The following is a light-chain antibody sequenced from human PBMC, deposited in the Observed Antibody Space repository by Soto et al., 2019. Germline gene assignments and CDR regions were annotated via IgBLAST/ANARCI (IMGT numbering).Light chain of an antibody. CDR2: DAS. Sequence: ILMTQSPATLSVSPGERATLSCRASQSVRSNLAWYQKKPGQAPRLLIYDASTRATGIPARFSGSGSGTYFTLTISRLEPEDFAVYYCQQYSASPRTFGQGTKVDIK. V-gene: IGKV3-15*01. J-gene: IGKJ1*01. CDR3: QQYSASPRT. CDR1: QSVRSN.